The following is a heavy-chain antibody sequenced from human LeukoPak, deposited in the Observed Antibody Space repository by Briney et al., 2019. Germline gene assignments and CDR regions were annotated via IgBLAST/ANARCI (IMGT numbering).Heavy chain of an antibody. D-gene: IGHD3-22*01. CDR2: FDPEDGET. Sequence: ASVKVSCKVSGYTLTELSMHWVRQAPGKGLEWMGGFDPEDGETIYAQKFQGRVTVTEDTSTDTAYMELSSLRSEDTAVYYCATDPYYDSSGYYFRFDPWGQGTLVTVSS. V-gene: IGHV1-24*01. CDR1: GYTLTELS. CDR3: ATDPYYDSSGYYFRFDP. J-gene: IGHJ5*02.